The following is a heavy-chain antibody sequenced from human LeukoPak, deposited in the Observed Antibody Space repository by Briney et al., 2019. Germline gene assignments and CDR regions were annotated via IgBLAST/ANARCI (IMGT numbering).Heavy chain of an antibody. CDR1: GFTFSSYA. CDR3: AKSRIAVAGIKNY. Sequence: GGSLRLSCAASGFTFSSYAMSWVRQAPGKGLEWVSAISGSGGSTYYVDSVKGRFTISRGNSKNTLYLQMNSLRAEDTAVYYCAKSRIAVAGIKNYWGQGTLVTVSS. D-gene: IGHD6-19*01. CDR2: ISGSGGST. V-gene: IGHV3-23*01. J-gene: IGHJ4*02.